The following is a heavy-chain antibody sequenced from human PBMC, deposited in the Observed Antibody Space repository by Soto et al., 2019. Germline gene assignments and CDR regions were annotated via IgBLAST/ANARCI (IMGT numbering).Heavy chain of an antibody. V-gene: IGHV3-23*01. Sequence: GGSLRLSCAASGFTFSSYAMSWVRQAPGKGLEWVSAISGSGGSTYYADSVKGRFIISRDNSKNTLYLQMNSLRAEDTAVYYCAKDKQWLVTGMFDPWGQGTLVTVSS. CDR1: GFTFSSYA. CDR3: AKDKQWLVTGMFDP. D-gene: IGHD6-19*01. J-gene: IGHJ5*02. CDR2: ISGSGGST.